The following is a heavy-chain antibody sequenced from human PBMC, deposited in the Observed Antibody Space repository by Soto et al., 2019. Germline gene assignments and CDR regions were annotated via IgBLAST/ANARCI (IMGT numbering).Heavy chain of an antibody. CDR2: MNPNRGKV. D-gene: IGHD2-15*01. CDR1: GYTFTNYD. Sequence: QVQLVQSGAEVKKPGASVKVSCKASGYTFTNYDINWVRQATGQGPDYMGWMNPNRGKVGYVQKCQGRVTMXXXTXXSTGYMELSSLRFEDTAVYYCARGIPGYGGGATCYSGWFDTWGHGTLVTVSS. J-gene: IGHJ5*01. CDR3: ARGIPGYGGGATCYSGWFDT. V-gene: IGHV1-8*01.